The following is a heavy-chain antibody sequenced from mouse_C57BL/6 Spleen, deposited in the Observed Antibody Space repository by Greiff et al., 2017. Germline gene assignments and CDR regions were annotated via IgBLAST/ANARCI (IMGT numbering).Heavy chain of an antibody. D-gene: IGHD1-2*01. CDR1: GYTFTGYW. CDR2: IFPGRGST. Sequence: VQLQESGAELVKPGASVKLSCKATGYTFTGYWIAWVKQRPGHGLEWIGEIFPGRGSTNYTEKFKGKATITAETYSNTAYMQLSSLTTEDSAIYYGARITTAGDHYYAMCYWGKGTSVTVSS. J-gene: IGHJ4*01. CDR3: ARITTAGDHYYAMCY. V-gene: IGHV1-9*01.